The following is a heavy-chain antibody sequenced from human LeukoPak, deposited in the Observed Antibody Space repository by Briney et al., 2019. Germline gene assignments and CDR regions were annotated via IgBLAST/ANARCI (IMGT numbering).Heavy chain of an antibody. V-gene: IGHV4-39*07. J-gene: IGHJ4*02. CDR3: ARGKIWSPVYLSH. Sequence: DPSETLSLTCTVSGGSISSSSYYWGWIRQPPRKGLEWIGSIYYSGSTYYNPSLKSRVTISVDTSKNQFSLKLSSVTAADTAVYYCARGKIWSPVYLSHWGQGTLVTVSS. CDR2: IYYSGST. D-gene: IGHD3-10*01. CDR1: GGSISSSSYY.